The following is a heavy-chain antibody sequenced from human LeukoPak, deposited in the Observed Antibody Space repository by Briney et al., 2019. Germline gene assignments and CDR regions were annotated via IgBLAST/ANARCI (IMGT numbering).Heavy chain of an antibody. CDR1: GFTFNNYE. D-gene: IGHD6-13*01. CDR2: ISYDGSNK. J-gene: IGHJ4*02. V-gene: IGHV3-30-3*01. Sequence: PGGSLRVSCAGSGFTFNNYEMHWVRQAPGKGLEWVAVISYDGSNKYYADSVKGRFTISRDNSKNTLYLQMNSLRGEDTAVYYCAKDSGSSWYYFDYWGQGTLVTVSS. CDR3: AKDSGSSWYYFDY.